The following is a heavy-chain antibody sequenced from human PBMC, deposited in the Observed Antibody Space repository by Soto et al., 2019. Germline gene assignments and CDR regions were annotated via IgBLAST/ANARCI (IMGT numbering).Heavy chain of an antibody. D-gene: IGHD2-2*02. J-gene: IGHJ6*02. CDR1: GGTFSSYA. CDR2: IIPIFGTA. V-gene: IGHV1-69*01. CDR3: ARGGTKVVVVPAALPTPRSVYYYGMDV. Sequence: QVQLVQSGAEVKKPGSSVKVSCKASGGTFSSYAISWVRQAPGQGLEWMGGIIPIFGTANYAQKFQGRVTITADESTSTADMELSSLRSEDTAVYYCARGGTKVVVVPAALPTPRSVYYYGMDVWGQGTTVTVSS.